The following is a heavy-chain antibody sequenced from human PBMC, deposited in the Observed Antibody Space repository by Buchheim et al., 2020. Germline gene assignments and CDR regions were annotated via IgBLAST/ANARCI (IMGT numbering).Heavy chain of an antibody. J-gene: IGHJ6*02. CDR3: ARGPMVRAMIYGMDV. CDR2: ISSSSSYI. D-gene: IGHD3-10*01. V-gene: IGHV3-21*01. CDR1: GFTFSSYS. Sequence: EVQLMESGGGLVKPGGSLRLSCAASGFTFSSYSMNWVRQAPGKGLEWVSSISSSSSYIYYADSVKGRFTISRDNAKNSLYLQMNSLRAEDTAVYYCARGPMVRAMIYGMDVWGQGTT.